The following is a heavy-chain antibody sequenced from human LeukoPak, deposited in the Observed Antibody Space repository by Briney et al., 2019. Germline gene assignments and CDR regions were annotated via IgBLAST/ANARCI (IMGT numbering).Heavy chain of an antibody. CDR2: IIPILGIA. D-gene: IGHD3-22*01. CDR1: GGTFSSYT. J-gene: IGHJ4*02. CDR3: ARDRSQGYYDSSGYSIDY. V-gene: IGHV1-69*04. Sequence: GASVKVSCKASGGTFSSYTISWVRQAPGQGLEWMGRIIPILGIANYARKFQGRVTITADKSTSTAYMELSSLRSEDTAVYYCARDRSQGYYDSSGYSIDYWGQGTLVTLSS.